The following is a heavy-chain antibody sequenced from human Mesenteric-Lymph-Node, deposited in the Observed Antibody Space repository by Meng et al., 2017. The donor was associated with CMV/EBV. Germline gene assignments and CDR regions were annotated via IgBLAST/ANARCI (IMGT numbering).Heavy chain of an antibody. Sequence: SETLSLTCTVSGGSISSYYWSWSRKPPGKGLEWIGYIYYSGSTNYNPSLKSRVTISVDTSKNQFSLKLSSVTAADTAVYFCARGEGFCNGGTCYFDYWGQGTLVTVSS. CDR3: ARGEGFCNGGTCYFDY. CDR2: IYYSGST. V-gene: IGHV4-59*12. CDR1: GGSISSYY. D-gene: IGHD2-15*01. J-gene: IGHJ4*02.